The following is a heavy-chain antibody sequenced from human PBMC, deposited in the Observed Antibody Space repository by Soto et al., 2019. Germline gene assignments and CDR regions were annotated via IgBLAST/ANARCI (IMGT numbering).Heavy chain of an antibody. CDR3: ARHMHAAFTHYFVP. J-gene: IGHJ5*02. CDR2: TSYTTNT. CDR1: VGSVTCDH. Sequence: PSETLSLTCFVSVGSVTCDHWSWIRQFPGKGLQWIAETSYTTNTNYNTSLQSRGTISLDISTNQLSPKLTSITTADTAVYYCARHMHAAFTHYFVPLGQWTLGTVSP. V-gene: IGHV4-59*02. D-gene: IGHD1-26*01.